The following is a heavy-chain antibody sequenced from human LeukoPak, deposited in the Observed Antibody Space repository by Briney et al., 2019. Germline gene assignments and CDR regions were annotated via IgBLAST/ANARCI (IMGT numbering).Heavy chain of an antibody. J-gene: IGHJ4*02. V-gene: IGHV4-30-2*01. D-gene: IGHD6-13*01. CDR2: IFQSGST. CDR1: GGSISSGGYS. CDR3: ARGPYSSTHFDY. Sequence: SETLSLTCAVSGGSISSGGYSWNWIRQPPGKGLEWIGYIFQSGSTYYSSSLKSRVSISVDRSKNLFSLKLSSVTAADTAVYYCARGPYSSTHFDYWGQGTLVTVSS.